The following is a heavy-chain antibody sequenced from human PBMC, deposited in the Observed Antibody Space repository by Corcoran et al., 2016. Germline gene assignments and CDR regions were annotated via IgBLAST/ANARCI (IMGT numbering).Heavy chain of an antibody. Sequence: QVQLVESGGGVVQPGRSLRLSCAASGFTFSSYGMHWVRQAPGKGLEWVAVISYDGSNKYYADSVKGRVTVSRDNSKNTLYLKMNGLRAEDTAVYYWAKVICSGTSCYADYYCGMDVWGQGTTVTVYS. CDR3: AKVICSGTSCYADYYCGMDV. V-gene: IGHV3-30*18. CDR1: GFTFSSYG. CDR2: ISYDGSNK. D-gene: IGHD2-2*01. J-gene: IGHJ6*02.